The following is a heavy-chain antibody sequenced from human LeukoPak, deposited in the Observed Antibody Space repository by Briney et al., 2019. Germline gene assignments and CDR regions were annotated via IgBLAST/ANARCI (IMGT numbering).Heavy chain of an antibody. Sequence: GSLRLSCAASRFTFRSYVMGWVRQPPGKGLEWIGEINHSGSTNYNPSLKSRVTISVDTSKNQFSLKLSSVTAADTAVYYCARLRSGYNYYMDVWGEGTTVTISS. D-gene: IGHD2-2*02. J-gene: IGHJ6*03. V-gene: IGHV4-34*01. CDR1: RFTFRSYV. CDR3: ARLRSGYNYYMDV. CDR2: INHSGST.